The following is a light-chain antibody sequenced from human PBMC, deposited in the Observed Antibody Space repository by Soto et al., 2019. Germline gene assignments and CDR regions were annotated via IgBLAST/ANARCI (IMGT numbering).Light chain of an antibody. CDR3: QQYNKWPQT. Sequence: ETVLTQSPGTLSLSPGERATLSCRASQPVFIRYLAWYQQKPGQAPRLLIYGASTRATGIPDRFSGSGSGTDFTLTVSRLEPEDFAVYHCQQYNKWPQTFGQGTKVESK. J-gene: IGKJ1*01. CDR1: QPVFIRY. CDR2: GAS. V-gene: IGKV3-20*01.